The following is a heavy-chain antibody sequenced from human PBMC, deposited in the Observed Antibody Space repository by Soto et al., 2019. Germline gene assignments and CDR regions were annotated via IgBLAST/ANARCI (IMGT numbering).Heavy chain of an antibody. Sequence: GGSLRLSCAASGFTFSSYAMSWVRQAPGKGLEWVSAISGSGGSTYYADSVKGRFTISRDNSKNTLYLQMNSLRAEDTAVYYCAKDQRDILTGYAFDYWGQGTLVTVSS. J-gene: IGHJ4*02. CDR2: ISGSGGST. CDR1: GFTFSSYA. D-gene: IGHD3-9*01. CDR3: AKDQRDILTGYAFDY. V-gene: IGHV3-23*01.